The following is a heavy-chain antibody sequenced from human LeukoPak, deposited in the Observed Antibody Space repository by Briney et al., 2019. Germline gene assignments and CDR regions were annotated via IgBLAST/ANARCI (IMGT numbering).Heavy chain of an antibody. CDR3: ARESVVTAIPSGSWSDP. J-gene: IGHJ5*02. Sequence: SVKVSCKASGGTFSSYAISWVRQAPGQGLEWMGGIIPIFGTANYAQKFQGRVTITADESTSTAYMELSSLRSEDTAVYYCARESVVTAIPSGSWSDPGGQGTLVTVSS. V-gene: IGHV1-69*13. CDR1: GGTFSSYA. D-gene: IGHD2-21*02. CDR2: IIPIFGTA.